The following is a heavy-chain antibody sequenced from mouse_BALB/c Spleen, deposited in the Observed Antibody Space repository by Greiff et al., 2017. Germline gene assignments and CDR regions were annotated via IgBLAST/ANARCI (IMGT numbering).Heavy chain of an antibody. D-gene: IGHD4-1*02. CDR3: ARILSTGGYFDY. CDR2: IYPGDGDT. Sequence: VQLQQSGPELVKPGASVKISCKASGYAFSSSWMNWVKQRPGQGLEWIGRIYPGDGDTNYNGKFKGKATQTADKSSSTAYMQLSSLTSVDSAVYFCARILSTGGYFDYWGQGTTLTVSA. CDR1: GYAFSSSW. J-gene: IGHJ2*01. V-gene: IGHV1-82*01.